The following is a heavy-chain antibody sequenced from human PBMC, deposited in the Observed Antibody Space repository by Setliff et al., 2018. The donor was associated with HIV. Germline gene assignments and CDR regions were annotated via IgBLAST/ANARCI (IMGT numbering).Heavy chain of an antibody. CDR2: INHSGST. CDR1: GGFFSGYY. V-gene: IGHV4-34*01. D-gene: IGHD5-18*01. Sequence: PSETLSLTCAVYGGFFSGYYWSWIRQPPEKGLEWIGEINHSGSTNYNPSLKSRVTMSVDTSKNQFSLKLSSVTAADTAVYYCARLPRQLLKGAAAYFDYWGQGTLVTVSS. CDR3: ARLPRQLLKGAAAYFDY. J-gene: IGHJ4*02.